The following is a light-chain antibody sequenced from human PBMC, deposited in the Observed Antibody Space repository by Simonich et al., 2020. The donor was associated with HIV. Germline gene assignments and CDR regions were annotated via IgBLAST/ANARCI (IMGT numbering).Light chain of an antibody. V-gene: IGKV1-5*03. CDR3: QQYNNYWT. CDR2: KAS. CDR1: QSISTW. J-gene: IGKJ1*01. Sequence: DIQMTQSPSTLSASVGDRVTITCRASQSISTWLAWYQQKPGKAPKLLIYKASSLKSEVPSRFSGNGSGTEFTLTISSLQPDDFATYFCQQYNNYWTFGQGTKVEI.